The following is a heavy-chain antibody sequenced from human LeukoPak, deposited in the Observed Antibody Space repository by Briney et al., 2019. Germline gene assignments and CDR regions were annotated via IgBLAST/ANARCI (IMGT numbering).Heavy chain of an antibody. CDR3: ARGADTHFDY. CDR1: GFTFSNYD. CDR2: IGTAGDT. D-gene: IGHD2-15*01. J-gene: IGHJ4*02. Sequence: GGSLRLSCAASGFTFSNYDMHWVRQATGKGLEWVSAIGTAGDTYYQGSVRGRFTMSRENAKNSLYLQMNSLTAGDTAVYYYARGADTHFDYWGQGILVTVSS. V-gene: IGHV3-13*04.